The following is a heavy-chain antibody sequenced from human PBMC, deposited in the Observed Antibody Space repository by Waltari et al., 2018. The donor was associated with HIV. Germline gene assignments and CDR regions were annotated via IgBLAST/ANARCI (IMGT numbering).Heavy chain of an antibody. Sequence: QVQLQESGPGLVKPSETLSLTCTVSGGSISSYYWSWIRQPPGNGLEWIGYIYYSGSTNYNPSLESRVTISVDTSKNQFSLKLTSVTAADTAVYYCARSYYDSSGYHLFDYWGQGTLVTVSS. CDR2: IYYSGST. CDR1: GGSISSYY. CDR3: ARSYYDSSGYHLFDY. D-gene: IGHD3-22*01. V-gene: IGHV4-59*01. J-gene: IGHJ4*02.